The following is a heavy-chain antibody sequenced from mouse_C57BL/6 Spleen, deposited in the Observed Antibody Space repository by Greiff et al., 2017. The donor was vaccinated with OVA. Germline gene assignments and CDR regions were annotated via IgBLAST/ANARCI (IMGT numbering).Heavy chain of an antibody. J-gene: IGHJ3*01. CDR1: GYTFTSYW. CDR3: AVTTVVGPFAD. D-gene: IGHD1-1*01. V-gene: IGHV1-53*01. CDR2: INPSTGGT. Sequence: VQLQQPGTELVKPGASVTLSCKASGYTFTSYWMHWVKQRPGHGLEWIGTINPSTGGTNYNEKFKSKATLTVDKSSSTAYMQLSSLTSEDSAVYYCAVTTVVGPFADWGQGTLVTVSA.